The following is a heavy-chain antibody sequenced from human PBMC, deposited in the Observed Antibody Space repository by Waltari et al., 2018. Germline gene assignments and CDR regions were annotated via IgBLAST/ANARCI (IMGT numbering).Heavy chain of an antibody. CDR3: ARAVYYDFWSGSFYHYYYMDV. CDR1: GGSISSGDYY. CDR2: IYYSGST. J-gene: IGHJ6*03. V-gene: IGHV4-30-4*08. Sequence: QVQLQESGPGLVKPSQTLSLTCTVSGGSISSGDYYWSWIRQPPGKGLEWIGYIYYSGSTYYNPSLKSRVTISVDTSKNQFSLKLSSVTAADTAVYYCARAVYYDFWSGSFYHYYYMDVWGKGTTVTVSS. D-gene: IGHD3-3*01.